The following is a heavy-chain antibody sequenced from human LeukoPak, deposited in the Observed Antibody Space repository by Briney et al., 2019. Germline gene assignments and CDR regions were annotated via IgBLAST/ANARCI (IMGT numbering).Heavy chain of an antibody. D-gene: IGHD3-16*01. CDR1: GFTFSSYG. CDR3: AKDKGGGYGNDGFDI. V-gene: IGHV3-30*18. J-gene: IGHJ3*02. CDR2: ISYDGSNQ. Sequence: GGSLRLSCAASGFTFSSYGMHWVRQAPGKGLEWVAVISYDGSNQYYADSVKGRFTISRDNSKNTLYLQMNSLRAEDTAVYCCAKDKGGGYGNDGFDIWGRGTMVTVSS.